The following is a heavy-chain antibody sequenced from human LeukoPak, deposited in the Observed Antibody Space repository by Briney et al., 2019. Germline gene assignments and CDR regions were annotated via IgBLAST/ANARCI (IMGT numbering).Heavy chain of an antibody. CDR2: INRGGSST. CDR1: GFTFSSYW. Sequence: AESLTLSCAASGFTFSSYWMHWVRQAPGKGPVWVSRINRGGSSTNYAASVNGRFTISRDNAKNTLYLQRNSLRVEHTAVYYCAREVNCYEFSDWGQGTLVTVSS. V-gene: IGHV3-74*01. CDR3: AREVNCYEFSD. J-gene: IGHJ4*02. D-gene: IGHD3-3*01.